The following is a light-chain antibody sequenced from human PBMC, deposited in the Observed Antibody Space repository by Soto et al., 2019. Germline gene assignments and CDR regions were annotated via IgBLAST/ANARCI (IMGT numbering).Light chain of an antibody. J-gene: IGKJ5*01. Sequence: IQLTQSPSLLSASVGDRVTITCRASHDISTYLAWYQQKPGKAPKLMIYEASTLQSGVPSRFSGSGSGTEFTLTISGLLPEDFATYHCQQLNTLPFTFGQGTRLEIK. V-gene: IGKV1-9*01. CDR1: HDISTY. CDR3: QQLNTLPFT. CDR2: EAS.